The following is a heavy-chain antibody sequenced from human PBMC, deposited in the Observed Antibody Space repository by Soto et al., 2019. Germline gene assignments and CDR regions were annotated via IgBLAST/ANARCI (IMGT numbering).Heavy chain of an antibody. CDR1: GFTFRDYA. D-gene: IGHD5-18*01. V-gene: IGHV3-30*03. CDR3: ARLRGYSYGSDFVFDY. Sequence: QVQLVESGGGVVQPGKSLRLSCAASGFTFRDYAMHWVRQAPGEGLEWVAVILYDGTKEYYADSVKGRFTISRDNSNNTLFLQMSSLRPEDTGLYYCARLRGYSYGSDFVFDYWGQGTLVTVSS. CDR2: ILYDGTKE. J-gene: IGHJ4*02.